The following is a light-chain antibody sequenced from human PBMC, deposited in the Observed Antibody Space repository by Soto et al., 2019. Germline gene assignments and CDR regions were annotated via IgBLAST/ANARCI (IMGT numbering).Light chain of an antibody. CDR3: ASWDDRLYAVL. J-gene: IGLJ3*02. CDR1: SSNIGAGYD. CDR2: ETN. V-gene: IGLV1-40*01. Sequence: QLVLTQPPSVSGAPGQRVTISCTGSSSNIGAGYDVHWYQQLPQTAPKLLLFETNQRPSGVPDRFSGSKSGTSASLVIRGLRSEDEADYYCASWDDRLYAVLFGGGTKVTVL.